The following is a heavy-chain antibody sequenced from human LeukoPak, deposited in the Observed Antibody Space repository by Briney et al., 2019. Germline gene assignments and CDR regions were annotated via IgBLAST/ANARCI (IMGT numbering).Heavy chain of an antibody. J-gene: IGHJ4*02. Sequence: PGGSLRLSCAASGFTFSSYTMSWVRQAPGKGLEWVSTITTSDGNTYYADSVKGRFTVSRDNSKNSLYLQMNSLRAEDTAVYYCARDRCSGGSCYSNYWGQGTLVTVSS. CDR3: ARDRCSGGSCYSNY. V-gene: IGHV3-23*01. D-gene: IGHD2-15*01. CDR2: ITTSDGNT. CDR1: GFTFSSYT.